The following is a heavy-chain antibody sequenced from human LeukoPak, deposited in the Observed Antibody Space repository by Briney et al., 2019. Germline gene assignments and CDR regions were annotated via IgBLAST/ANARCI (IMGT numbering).Heavy chain of an antibody. CDR2: IIPIFGTA. V-gene: IGHV1-69*06. Sequence: SVKVSCKASGYTFTSYGISWVRQAPGQGLEWMGGIIPIFGTANYAQKFQGRVTITADKPTSPAYMELSSLRSEDTAVYYCARESFTTVTSATDAFDIWGQGTMVTVSS. J-gene: IGHJ3*02. CDR1: GYTFTSYG. D-gene: IGHD4-17*01. CDR3: ARESFTTVTSATDAFDI.